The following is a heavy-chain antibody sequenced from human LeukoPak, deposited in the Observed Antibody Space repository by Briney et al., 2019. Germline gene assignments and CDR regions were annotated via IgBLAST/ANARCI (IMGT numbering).Heavy chain of an antibody. CDR3: ARRYQYDKSGHYYDDF. D-gene: IGHD3-22*01. CDR1: DSSIRRYY. Sequence: SETLSLTWTVSDSSIRRYYWSWIRQAPGKGLEWIGSTHYTEGSTFNTSLKSRVTFSTDTSKNYFFLQLTSVTAADTAIYYCARRYQYDKSGHYYDDFWGQGTLVTVSS. CDR2: THYTEGS. V-gene: IGHV4-59*08. J-gene: IGHJ4*02.